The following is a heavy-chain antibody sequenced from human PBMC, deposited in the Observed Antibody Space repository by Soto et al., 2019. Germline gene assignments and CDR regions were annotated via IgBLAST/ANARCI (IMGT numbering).Heavy chain of an antibody. V-gene: IGHV1-69*02. D-gene: IGHD2-8*02. CDR2: IIPILDIA. CDR3: ARSLGLCTGSGCRDY. Sequence: QVQLLQSGTEVKKPGSSAKVSCRASGGNFNTYTISWVRQAPGQGLEWLGRIIPILDIASYAQKFQGRVNITADKSTNPVYMELSSLRSEDTAVYFCARSLGLCTGSGCRDYWGQGTLVSGSP. CDR1: GGNFNTYT. J-gene: IGHJ4*02.